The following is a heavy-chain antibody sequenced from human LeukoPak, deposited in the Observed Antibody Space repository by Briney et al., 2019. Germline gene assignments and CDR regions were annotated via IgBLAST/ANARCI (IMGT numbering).Heavy chain of an antibody. Sequence: GGSLRHSCAASGFTFRPLGKNWVRQAPGRGLEWVSYISSGTSTTYYADSVKGRFTISRDNAKNSLYLQLNSLRDEDTAVYYCARGRGLTLSYHYFDSWGQGTLVTVSS. D-gene: IGHD3-10*01. CDR1: GFTFRPLG. V-gene: IGHV3-48*02. CDR2: ISSGTSTT. J-gene: IGHJ4*02. CDR3: ARGRGLTLSYHYFDS.